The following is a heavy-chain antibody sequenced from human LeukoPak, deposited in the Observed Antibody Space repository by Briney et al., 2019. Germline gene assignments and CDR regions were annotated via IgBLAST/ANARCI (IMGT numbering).Heavy chain of an antibody. CDR3: AKDRREYDFWSGYYMPGVFDY. CDR2: ISGSGHST. Sequence: GGSLRLSCAASGFTFSSYAMSWVRQAPGKGLEWVSAISGSGHSTYYADSVKGRFTISGDNSKNTLYLQMNSLRAEDTAVYYCAKDRREYDFWSGYYMPGVFDYWGQGTLVTVSS. V-gene: IGHV3-23*01. CDR1: GFTFSSYA. D-gene: IGHD3-3*01. J-gene: IGHJ4*02.